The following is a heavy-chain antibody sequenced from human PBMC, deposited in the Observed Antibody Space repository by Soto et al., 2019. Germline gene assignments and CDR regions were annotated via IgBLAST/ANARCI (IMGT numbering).Heavy chain of an antibody. CDR3: ARDTGGSYDY. D-gene: IGHD1-26*01. CDR2: TRNKANSYSA. Sequence: EVQLVESGGGLAQPGGSLRLSCAASGFSFSDYYMDWVRQVPGKGLEWVGRTRNKANSYSAEYAPPVKGRFTISRHDLEDSMYLQMNNLKTEDTAVYYCARDTGGSYDYWGQGALVTVSS. V-gene: IGHV3-72*01. CDR1: GFSFSDYY. J-gene: IGHJ4*02.